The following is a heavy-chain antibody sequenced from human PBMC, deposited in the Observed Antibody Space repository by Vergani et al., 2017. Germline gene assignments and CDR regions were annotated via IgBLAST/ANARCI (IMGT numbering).Heavy chain of an antibody. Sequence: QVQLQQWGAGLLKPSETLSLTCAVYGGSFSGYYWSWIRQPPGKGLEWVGEINHSESTNYNPSLNSRVTISVDTSKNQFSLKLSSVTAADTAVYYFASGYDSSGYPFDYWGQGTLVTVSS. CDR3: ASGYDSSGYPFDY. CDR1: GGSFSGYY. D-gene: IGHD3-22*01. V-gene: IGHV4-34*01. CDR2: INHSEST. J-gene: IGHJ4*02.